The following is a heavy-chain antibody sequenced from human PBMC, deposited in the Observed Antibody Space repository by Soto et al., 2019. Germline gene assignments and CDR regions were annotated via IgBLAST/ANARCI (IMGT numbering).Heavy chain of an antibody. CDR2: IYYSGST. CDR3: ESCGGYTTAFDY. D-gene: IGHD5-12*01. V-gene: IGHV4-39*01. Sequence: SETLSLTCTVSGGSISSSSYYWGWIRQPPGKGLEWIGSIYYSGSTYYNPSLKSRVTISVDTSKNQFSLKLSSVTAADTAVYYCESCGGYTTAFDYWGQGTLVTVSS. J-gene: IGHJ4*02. CDR1: GGSISSSSYY.